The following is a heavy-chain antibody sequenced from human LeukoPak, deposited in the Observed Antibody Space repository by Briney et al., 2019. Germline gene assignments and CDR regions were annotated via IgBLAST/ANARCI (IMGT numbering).Heavy chain of an antibody. CDR3: ARDIVVVVAATNWSDP. CDR1: GGSISSSSYY. J-gene: IGHJ5*02. CDR2: IYYSGST. D-gene: IGHD2-15*01. Sequence: SETLSLTCTVSGGSISSSSYYWGWIRQPPGKGLEWIGSIYYSGSTYYNPSLKSRVTISVDTSKNQFSLKLSSVTAADTAVYYCARDIVVVVAATNWSDPWGQGTLVTVSS. V-gene: IGHV4-39*02.